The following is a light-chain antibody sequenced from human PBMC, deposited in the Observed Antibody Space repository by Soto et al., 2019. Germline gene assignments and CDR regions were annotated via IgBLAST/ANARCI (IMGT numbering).Light chain of an antibody. J-gene: IGLJ1*01. CDR2: DVS. CDR1: SSDVGGYNY. CDR3: CSYAGSYTYV. Sequence: QSVLTQPRSVSGSPGQSVTISCTGTSSDVGGYNYVSWYQQHPGKAPKLMIYDVSKRPSGVPGRFSGSKSGNTASLTISGLQAEDEADYYCCSYAGSYTYVFGTGTRSPS. V-gene: IGLV2-11*01.